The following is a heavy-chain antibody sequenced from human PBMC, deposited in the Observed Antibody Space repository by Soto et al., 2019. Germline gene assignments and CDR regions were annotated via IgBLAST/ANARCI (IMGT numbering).Heavy chain of an antibody. Sequence: SETLSLTCAVYGGSFSGYYWSWIRQPPGKGLEWIGEINRSGSTNYNPSLKSRVTISVDTSKNQFSLKLSSVTAADTAVYYCARALKYDILTGRDYGMDVWGQGTTVTVSS. J-gene: IGHJ6*02. D-gene: IGHD3-9*01. CDR1: GGSFSGYY. CDR2: INRSGST. CDR3: ARALKYDILTGRDYGMDV. V-gene: IGHV4-34*01.